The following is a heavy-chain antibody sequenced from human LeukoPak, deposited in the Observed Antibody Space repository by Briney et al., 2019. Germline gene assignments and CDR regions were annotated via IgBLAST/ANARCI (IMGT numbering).Heavy chain of an antibody. D-gene: IGHD3-10*01. CDR3: ARRGLFGACFDP. Sequence: ASVKVSCKASGYTFTSYDINWVRQATGQGLEWMGWMNPNSGNTGYAQKVQGRVTMTRNTSISTAYMELSSLRSEDTAVYYCARRGLFGACFDPWGQGPLVTVSS. CDR1: GYTFTSYD. CDR2: MNPNSGNT. V-gene: IGHV1-8*01. J-gene: IGHJ5*02.